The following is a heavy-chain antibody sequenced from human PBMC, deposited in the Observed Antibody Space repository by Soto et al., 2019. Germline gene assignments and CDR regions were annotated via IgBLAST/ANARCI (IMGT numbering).Heavy chain of an antibody. D-gene: IGHD6-19*01. CDR3: TTGRQSSGWHAYY. CDR1: GFSFSNAW. J-gene: IGHJ4*02. V-gene: IGHV3-15*07. Sequence: EVQLVESGGGLVKPGGSLRLSCAASGFSFSNAWMNWVRQAPGKGLEWVGRIKSKSDGETIHYAAPVNGRFTISRDDSQNTLYLQMNSLKTEDTSVYYCTTGRQSSGWHAYYWGQGTLVTVSS. CDR2: IKSKSDGETI.